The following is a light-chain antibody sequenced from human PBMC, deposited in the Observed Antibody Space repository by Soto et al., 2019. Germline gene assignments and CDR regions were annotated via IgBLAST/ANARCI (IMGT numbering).Light chain of an antibody. Sequence: EIVLTQSPGTLSLSPGERATLSCSGSESVSTNYLAWYQQKPGQAPRLLISGASTRATGIPARFSGSGSGTEFTLTISSLQSEDFAVYYCQQYHNWPPITFGQGTRLEI. CDR1: ESVSTN. CDR3: QQYHNWPPIT. J-gene: IGKJ5*01. V-gene: IGKV3D-15*01. CDR2: GAS.